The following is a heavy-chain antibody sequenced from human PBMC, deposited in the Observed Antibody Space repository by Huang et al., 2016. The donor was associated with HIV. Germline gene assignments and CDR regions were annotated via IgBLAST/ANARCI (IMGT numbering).Heavy chain of an antibody. CDR1: GFTVSGNY. J-gene: IGHJ6*02. CDR2: IYSGGNT. D-gene: IGHD4-17*01. CDR3: AREDTVTTRNYYYVMDV. V-gene: IGHV3-53*01. Sequence: EVQLVESGGGLIQPGGSLRLSCAASGFTVSGNYMRWGRQAPGKGLEWVSVIYSGGNTYYADSVKGRFTISRDNSKNTLYLQMNSLRAEDTAVYYCAREDTVTTRNYYYVMDVWGQGTTVTVSS.